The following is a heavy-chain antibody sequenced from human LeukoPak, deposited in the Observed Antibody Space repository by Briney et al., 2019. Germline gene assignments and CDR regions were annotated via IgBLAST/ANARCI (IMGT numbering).Heavy chain of an antibody. Sequence: GSLRLSCIASGFSFSDHWMNWFRQAPGKGLEWIGSIHYSGITYYNPSLKSRVTISGDTSKNQFSLRLTSVTAADTAVYYCARHPRDIVVVPAVRNWLDPWGQGTLVTVSS. CDR3: ARHPRDIVVVPAVRNWLDP. D-gene: IGHD2-2*01. J-gene: IGHJ5*02. CDR1: GFSFSDHW. V-gene: IGHV4-39*01. CDR2: IHYSGIT.